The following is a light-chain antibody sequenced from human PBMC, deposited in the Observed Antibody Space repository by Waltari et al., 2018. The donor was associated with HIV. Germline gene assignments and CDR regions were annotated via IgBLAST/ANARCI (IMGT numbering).Light chain of an antibody. J-gene: IGLJ2*01. CDR3: QSYDRRLMWV. CDR1: SSNIGAGYD. Sequence: HSLLTQPPSVSGAPGQRVTISCTGSSSNIGAGYDVHWYQKYPGTAPKRLIFQNINRPSGVPDLFSGSKSVTSASLVITGLQAEDEADYYCQSYDRRLMWVFGGGTSLTV. CDR2: QNI. V-gene: IGLV1-40*01.